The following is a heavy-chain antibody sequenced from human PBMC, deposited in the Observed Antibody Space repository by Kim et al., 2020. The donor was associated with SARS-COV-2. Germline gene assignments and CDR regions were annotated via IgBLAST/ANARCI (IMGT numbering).Heavy chain of an antibody. D-gene: IGHD6-19*01. V-gene: IGHV3-23*01. CDR1: GFSFSIYA. J-gene: IGHJ4*02. Sequence: GGSLRLSCEASGFSFSIYAMYWVRQAPGKGLEWVSAVDGSPGSATYHADSLKGRFTISRDNSNNTLYLQMNNLRAEGTAVYYCTKRAAVSGSRGKGFDYWSQGTRVTVSS. CDR3: TKRAAVSGSRGKGFDY. CDR2: VDGSPGSAT.